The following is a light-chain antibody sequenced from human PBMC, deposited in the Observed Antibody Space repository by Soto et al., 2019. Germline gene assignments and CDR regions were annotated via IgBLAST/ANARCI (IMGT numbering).Light chain of an antibody. CDR3: QQYNNWPRT. Sequence: EIVMTQSPATLPVSPWERATLSCRASQSVSSNLAWYQQEPGQAPRLLISGAATRATGIPARFSGRGSGTEFTLTVSSLQSEDFAVYYCQQYNNWPRTFGQGTKVDIK. CDR1: QSVSSN. CDR2: GAA. J-gene: IGKJ1*01. V-gene: IGKV3-15*01.